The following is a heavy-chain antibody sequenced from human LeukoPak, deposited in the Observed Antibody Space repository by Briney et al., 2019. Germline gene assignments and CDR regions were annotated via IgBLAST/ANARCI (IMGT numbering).Heavy chain of an antibody. CDR1: GYSISSGYY. CDR3: ARGIRAYCSSTSCYYYYYMDV. V-gene: IGHV4-38-2*02. D-gene: IGHD2-2*01. J-gene: IGHJ6*03. Sequence: PSETLSLTCTVSGYSISSGYYWGWIRPPPGKGLEWIGSIYHSGSTYYSSSLKSRVTISVDTSKNQFSLKLSSVTAADTAVYYCARGIRAYCSSTSCYYYYYMDVWGKGTTVTVSS. CDR2: IYHSGST.